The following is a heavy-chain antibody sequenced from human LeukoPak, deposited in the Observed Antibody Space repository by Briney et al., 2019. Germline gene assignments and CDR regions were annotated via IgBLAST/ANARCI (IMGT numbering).Heavy chain of an antibody. CDR1: GGSFSGYY. D-gene: IGHD1-14*01. CDR3: ARVPEDYYYYYGMDV. CDR2: INHSGST. J-gene: IGHJ6*02. V-gene: IGHV4-34*01. Sequence: SETLSLTCAVYGGSFSGYYWSWIRQPPGKGLEWIGEINHSGSTNYNPSLKSRVTISVDKSKNQFSLKLSSVTAADTAVYYCARVPEDYYYYYGMDVWGQGTTVTVSS.